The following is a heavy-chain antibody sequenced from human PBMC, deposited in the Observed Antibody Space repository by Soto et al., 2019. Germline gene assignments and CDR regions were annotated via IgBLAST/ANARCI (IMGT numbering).Heavy chain of an antibody. D-gene: IGHD3-3*01. CDR1: GFTVSSNY. Sequence: PGGSLRLSCAASGFTVSSNYMSWVRQAPGKGLEWVSVIYSGGSTYYADYVKGRFTISRDNSKNTLYLQMNSLRADDTAVYYCARVHSDVLRLLEWLFDYWGQGTLVTVSS. V-gene: IGHV3-53*01. CDR2: IYSGGST. CDR3: ARVHSDVLRLLEWLFDY. J-gene: IGHJ4*02.